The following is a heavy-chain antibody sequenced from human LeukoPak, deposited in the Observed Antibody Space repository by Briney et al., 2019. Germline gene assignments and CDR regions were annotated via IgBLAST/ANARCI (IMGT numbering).Heavy chain of an antibody. J-gene: IGHJ4*02. Sequence: PSETLSLTCIVPGGSVSSGSYYWSWIRQPPGKGLEWIGYIYYSGTTNYNPSLKSRVTISVDTSKNQFSLNLSSVTAADTAVYYCARGAYYFDYWGQGTLVTVSS. CDR2: IYYSGTT. CDR1: GGSVSSGSYY. CDR3: ARGAYYFDY. V-gene: IGHV4-61*01.